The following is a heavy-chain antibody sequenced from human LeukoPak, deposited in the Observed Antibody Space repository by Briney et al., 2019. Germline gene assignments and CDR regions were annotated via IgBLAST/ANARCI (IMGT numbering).Heavy chain of an antibody. D-gene: IGHD2-2*01. CDR3: APRHCVCTTCYAGFDY. CDR2: FSDSGRT. V-gene: IGHV3-23*01. Sequence: GGSVRLPCAASGFTFSNYAVIWARQAPGKGLEWLSAFSDSGRTYFADSVKGRFTISRDHSKNTLHLHMNSQRAEDTAVYYCAPRHCVCTTCYAGFDYWGQGTLVTVSS. J-gene: IGHJ4*02. CDR1: GFTFSNYA.